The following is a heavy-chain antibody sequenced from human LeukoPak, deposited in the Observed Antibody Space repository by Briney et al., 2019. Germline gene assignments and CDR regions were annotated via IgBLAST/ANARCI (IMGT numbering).Heavy chain of an antibody. CDR1: GGSFSGYY. Sequence: WETLSLTCAVYGGSFSGYYWSWIRQPPGKGLEWVGAVNQCGRTNSNSSLKSRVTISVDTAKNQFTLKLSSVTAADTDVYYCATQGGGCTVDYWGQGTLVTVSS. CDR2: VNQCGRT. D-gene: IGHD3-16*01. V-gene: IGHV4-34*01. J-gene: IGHJ4*02. CDR3: ATQGGGCTVDY.